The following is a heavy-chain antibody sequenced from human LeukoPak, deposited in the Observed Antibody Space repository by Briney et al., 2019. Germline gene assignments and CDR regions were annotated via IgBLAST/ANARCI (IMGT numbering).Heavy chain of an antibody. CDR1: GFTFSSYS. CDR3: ARDLKPVAGDDY. J-gene: IGHJ4*02. V-gene: IGHV3-21*01. D-gene: IGHD6-19*01. CDR2: ISSSSSYI. Sequence: PGGSLRLSCAASGFTFSSYSMNWVRQAPGKGLEWVSSISSSSSYIYYADSVKGRFTISRDNAKNSLYLQMNSLRAEDTAVYYCARDLKPVAGDDYWGQGTLVTVSS.